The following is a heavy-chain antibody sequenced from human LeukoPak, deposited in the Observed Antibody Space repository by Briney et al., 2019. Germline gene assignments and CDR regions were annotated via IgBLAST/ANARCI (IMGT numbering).Heavy chain of an antibody. CDR3: ASSLELIFGVVSLTGYYYYMDV. CDR1: GFTFSSYS. CDR2: ISGNSIYI. Sequence: GGSLRLSCAASGFTFSSYSMNWVRQAPGKGLEWVSSISGNSIYIYYADSVKGRFTISRDNAKNSLYLQMSSLRVADTAVYYCASSLELIFGVVSLTGYYYYMDVWGKGTTVTVSS. V-gene: IGHV3-21*01. D-gene: IGHD3-3*01. J-gene: IGHJ6*03.